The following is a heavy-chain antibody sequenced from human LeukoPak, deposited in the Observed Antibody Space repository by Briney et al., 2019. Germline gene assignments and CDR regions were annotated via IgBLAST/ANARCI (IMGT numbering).Heavy chain of an antibody. Sequence: ASLRVSCKASGYTFTSHGISWVRQAPGQGLEWMGWISAYNGHTKYAQKLQGRVTMTTDTSTSTAYMELRSLRSDDTAVYYCARGVAVAGTGGSYWGQGTLVPVSS. CDR2: ISAYNGHT. D-gene: IGHD6-19*01. J-gene: IGHJ4*02. CDR3: ARGVAVAGTGGSY. CDR1: GYTFTSHG. V-gene: IGHV1-18*01.